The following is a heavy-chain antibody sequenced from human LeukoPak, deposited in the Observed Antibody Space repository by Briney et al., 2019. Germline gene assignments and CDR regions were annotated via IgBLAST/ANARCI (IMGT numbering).Heavy chain of an antibody. CDR3: AGQLRIAVAGTGGVYFDY. D-gene: IGHD6-19*01. CDR2: IDPNSGGT. CDR1: GYTFTGYY. J-gene: IGHJ4*02. Sequence: ASVKVSCKTSGYTFTGYYMHWVRQAPGQGLEWMGWIDPNSGGTNYAQKFQGRVTMTRDTSISTAHMELSRLTSDDTAVYYCAGQLRIAVAGTGGVYFDYWGQGTLVTVSS. V-gene: IGHV1-2*02.